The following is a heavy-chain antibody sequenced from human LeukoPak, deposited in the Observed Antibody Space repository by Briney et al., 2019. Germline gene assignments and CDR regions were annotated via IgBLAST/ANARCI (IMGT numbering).Heavy chain of an antibody. D-gene: IGHD5-18*01. CDR2: ISYDGSNK. Sequence: GGSLRLSCAASGFTFSSYAMHWVRQAPGKGLEWVAVISYDGSNKYYVDSVKGRFTISRDNSKNTLYLQMNSLRAEDTAVYYCAVEYSYGPLIDYWGQGTLVTVSS. CDR3: AVEYSYGPLIDY. J-gene: IGHJ4*02. CDR1: GFTFSSYA. V-gene: IGHV3-30*04.